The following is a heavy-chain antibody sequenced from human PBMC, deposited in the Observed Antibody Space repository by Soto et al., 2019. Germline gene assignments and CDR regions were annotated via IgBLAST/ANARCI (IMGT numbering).Heavy chain of an antibody. Sequence: VQLVESGGGLVQPGGSLRLSCAASGFTFSSYSMNWVRQAPGKGLEWVAVISYDGSNKYYADSVKGRFTISRDNSKNTLYLQMNSLRAEDTAVYYCAKDWSDSFDAFDIWGQGTMVTVSS. D-gene: IGHD2-15*01. CDR3: AKDWSDSFDAFDI. J-gene: IGHJ3*02. V-gene: IGHV3-30*18. CDR2: ISYDGSNK. CDR1: GFTFSSYS.